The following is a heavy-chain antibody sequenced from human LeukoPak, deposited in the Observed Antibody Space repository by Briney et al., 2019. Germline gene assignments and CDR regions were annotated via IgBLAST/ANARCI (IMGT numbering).Heavy chain of an antibody. V-gene: IGHV3-30-3*01. J-gene: IGHJ4*02. CDR3: ARDSSGWHY. Sequence: GRSLRLSCAASGFTFSSYAMHWVRQAPGKGLEWVAVISYDGNNKYYADSVKGRFTISRDNSKNTLYLQMNSLRAEDTAVYYCARDSSGWHYWGQGTLVTVSS. CDR2: ISYDGNNK. D-gene: IGHD6-19*01. CDR1: GFTFSSYA.